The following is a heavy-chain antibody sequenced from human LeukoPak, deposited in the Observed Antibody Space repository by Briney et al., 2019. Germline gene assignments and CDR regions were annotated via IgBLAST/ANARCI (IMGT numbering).Heavy chain of an antibody. CDR1: GYTFTGYY. Sequence: GASVKASCKASGYTFTGYYMHWVRQAPGQGLEWMGWINPNSGGTNYAQKFQGRVTMTRDTSISTAHMELSRLRSDDTAVYYCARIFPYYYDSSGYSPPFDYCGQGTLVTVSS. CDR2: INPNSGGT. CDR3: ARIFPYYYDSSGYSPPFDY. J-gene: IGHJ4*02. D-gene: IGHD3-22*01. V-gene: IGHV1-2*02.